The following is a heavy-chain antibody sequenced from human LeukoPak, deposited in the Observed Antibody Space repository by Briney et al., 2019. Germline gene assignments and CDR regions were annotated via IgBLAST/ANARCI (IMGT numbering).Heavy chain of an antibody. V-gene: IGHV1-24*01. D-gene: IGHD5-12*01. CDR1: GYTLTELS. J-gene: IGHJ6*02. Sequence: ASVKVSCKVSGYTLTELSMHWVRQAPGKGLEWMGGFDPEDGETIYAQKFQGRVTMTEDTSTDTAYMELSSLRSEDTAVYYCATEYSGYDRNYYYGMGVWGQGTTVTVSS. CDR3: ATEYSGYDRNYYYGMGV. CDR2: FDPEDGET.